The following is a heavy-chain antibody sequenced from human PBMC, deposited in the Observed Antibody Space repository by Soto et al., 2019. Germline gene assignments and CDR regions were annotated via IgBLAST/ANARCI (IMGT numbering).Heavy chain of an antibody. CDR3: ARDQRREPLDL. D-gene: IGHD1-26*01. Sequence: EAQLVESGGGLVQPGESLRLSCAASGFTFSNCSMNWVRQAPGKGPEWVAYISSSGSTTHYAEAVKGRFSVSRDNDKNSLYLQMNSLRDDDTAVYYCARDQRREPLDLWGQGSLVTVSS. V-gene: IGHV3-48*02. CDR1: GFTFSNCS. J-gene: IGHJ5*02. CDR2: ISSSGSTT.